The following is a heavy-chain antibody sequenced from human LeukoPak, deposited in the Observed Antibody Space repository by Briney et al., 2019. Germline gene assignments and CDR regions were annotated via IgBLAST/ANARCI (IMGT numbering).Heavy chain of an antibody. D-gene: IGHD2-2*01. J-gene: IGHJ4*02. V-gene: IGHV3-30*02. CDR2: IRYDGSNK. CDR1: GFTFSSYG. CDR3: AKLMGYCSNTSCYEFDY. Sequence: PGRSLRLSCAASGFTFSSYGMHWVRQAPGKGLEWVAFIRYDGSNKYYADSVKGRFTISRDNSKNTLYLQMNSLRAGDTAVYYCAKLMGYCSNTSCYEFDYWGQGTLVTVSS.